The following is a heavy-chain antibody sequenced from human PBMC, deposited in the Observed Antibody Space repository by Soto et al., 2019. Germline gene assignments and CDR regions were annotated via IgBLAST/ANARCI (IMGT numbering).Heavy chain of an antibody. V-gene: IGHV1-46*03. J-gene: IGHJ4*02. D-gene: IGHD6-19*01. CDR3: ARGGSQQWLVPPPNYYFDY. CDR1: GYTFTSYY. Sequence: ASVKVSCKASGYTFTSYYMHWVRQAPGQGLEWMGIINPSGGSTSYAQKFQGRVTMTRDTSTSTVYMELSSLRSEDTAVYYCARGGSQQWLVPPPNYYFDYWGQGTLVTVSS. CDR2: INPSGGST.